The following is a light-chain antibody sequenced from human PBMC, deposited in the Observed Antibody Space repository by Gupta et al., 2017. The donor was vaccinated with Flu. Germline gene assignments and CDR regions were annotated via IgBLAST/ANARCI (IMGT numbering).Light chain of an antibody. V-gene: IGLV1-44*01. CDR2: SKN. CDR3: AAWDDSLDGWV. CDR1: SSNIGSNP. J-gene: IGLJ3*02. Sequence: QSALTHPPSAAWTPGQRVTISCSGSSSNIGSNPLTWYQQPPGPAPKPLIYSKNQRPSGVPGRFSGSKSGPSASLAISGLQSEDEADYYCAAWDDSLDGWVFGGGTKLTVL.